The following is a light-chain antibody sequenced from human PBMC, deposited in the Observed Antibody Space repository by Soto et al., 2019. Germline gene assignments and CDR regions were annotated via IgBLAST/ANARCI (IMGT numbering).Light chain of an antibody. CDR3: QQYDSSPYT. CDR1: QSVSSTY. J-gene: IGKJ2*01. V-gene: IGKV3-20*01. Sequence: EIVLTQSPGTLSLSPGERATLSCRASQSVSSTYLSWYQQKPGQAPRLLIYAASSRETGIPDTFSGSGSGTDFTLTISRLEPEDFAVYYCQQYDSSPYTFDQGTKLEIK. CDR2: AAS.